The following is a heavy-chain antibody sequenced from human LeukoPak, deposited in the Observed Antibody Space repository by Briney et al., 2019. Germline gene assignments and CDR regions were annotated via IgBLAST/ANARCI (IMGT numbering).Heavy chain of an antibody. CDR3: ASKGGN. Sequence: GGSLRLSCAASGFTFSDYYMNWIRQAPGKGLEWISYISSSGSSTRYADSVKGRFTISRDNTRNSPYLQMTSLRADDTAVYYCASKGGNWGQGTLVTVSS. J-gene: IGHJ4*02. CDR1: GFTFSDYY. V-gene: IGHV3-11*03. CDR2: ISSSGSST. D-gene: IGHD2-15*01.